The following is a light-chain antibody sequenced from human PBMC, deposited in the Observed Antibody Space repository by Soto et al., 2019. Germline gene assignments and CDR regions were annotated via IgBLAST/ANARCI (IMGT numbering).Light chain of an antibody. CDR1: QNINMW. CDR2: KAS. V-gene: IGKV1-5*03. CDR3: QQYASSWT. J-gene: IGKJ1*01. Sequence: DIQMTQSPSILPASIGDRVTITCRASQNINMWLAWYQQKPGEGPRLLIYKASISQTGVPSRFCGSGSGTEFTLTISSLQPDDFATYSCQQYASSWTFGQGTKVDIK.